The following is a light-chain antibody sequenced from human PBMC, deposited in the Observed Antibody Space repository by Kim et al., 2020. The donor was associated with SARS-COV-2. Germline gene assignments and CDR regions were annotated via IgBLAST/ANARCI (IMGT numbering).Light chain of an antibody. CDR2: DVS. CDR3: SSYTSSSRV. CDR1: SSDVGGYNY. Sequence: QSALTQPASVSGSPGQSITISCTGTSSDVGGYNYVSWYQQHTGKAPKLMIYDVSKRHSGVYNRFSGSKSGNTASLTISGLQAEDEADYYCSSYTSSSRVFGGGTQLTVL. V-gene: IGLV2-14*01. J-gene: IGLJ3*02.